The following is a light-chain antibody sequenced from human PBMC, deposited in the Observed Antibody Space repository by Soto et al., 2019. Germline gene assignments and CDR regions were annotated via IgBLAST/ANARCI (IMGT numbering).Light chain of an antibody. CDR1: QNINSY. CDR3: QQSYSSPPS. Sequence: DIPMTQSPSSLSASLGDRVTITCRASQNINSYLNWYQQKPGKAPKLLIHAASSLQGGVPSRFSGRGSGTDFTLTISSLQAEDLATYYCQQSYSSPPSFGQGTKLEI. J-gene: IGKJ2*01. CDR2: AAS. V-gene: IGKV1-39*01.